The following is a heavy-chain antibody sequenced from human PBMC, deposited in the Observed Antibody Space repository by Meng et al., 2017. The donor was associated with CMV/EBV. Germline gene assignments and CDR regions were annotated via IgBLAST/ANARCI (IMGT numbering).Heavy chain of an antibody. CDR2: ITWNSDYV. CDR3: AKDIEVTTPFFGKTLDR. V-gene: IGHV3-9*01. D-gene: IGHD2/OR15-2a*01. Sequence: GGSLRLSCVGSGFPFDDYAMHWVRQSPGKGLEWVGSITWNSDYVAYGASVTGRFTISRDNAKSSLYLQMNNVRRDDTAKYYCAKDIEVTTPFFGKTLDRWGQGTMVTVSS. CDR1: GFPFDDYA. J-gene: IGHJ5*02.